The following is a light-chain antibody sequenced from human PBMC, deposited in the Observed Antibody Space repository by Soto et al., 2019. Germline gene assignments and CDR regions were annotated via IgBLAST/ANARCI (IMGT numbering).Light chain of an antibody. J-gene: IGLJ1*01. CDR1: SSDVGGYNY. CDR3: SSYAGNNNLV. V-gene: IGLV2-8*01. Sequence: QSALTQPPSASGSPGQSVTISCTGTSSDVGGYNYVSWYQQHPGKAPKLMMYEVSKRPSGVPDRFSGSKSGNMASLTVSGLQAEDEADYYCSSYAGNNNLVFGTGTKLTVL. CDR2: EVS.